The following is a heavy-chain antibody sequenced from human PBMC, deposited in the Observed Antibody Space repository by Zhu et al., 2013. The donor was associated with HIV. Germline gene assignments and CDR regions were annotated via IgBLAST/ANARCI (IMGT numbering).Heavy chain of an antibody. J-gene: IGHJ6*02. CDR1: GYTFTSYD. CDR2: MNPNSGNT. Sequence: QVQLVQSGAEVKKPGASVKVSCKASGYTFTSYDINWVRQATGQGLEWMGWMNPNSGNTGYAQKFQGRVTMTRNTSISTAYMELSSLRSEDTAVYYCAREARSLSLDARIAAAGRYYYYYGNGTSGAKGPTVTVSS. CDR3: AREARSLSLDARIAAAGRYYYYYGNGTS. V-gene: IGHV1-8*01. D-gene: IGHD6-13*01.